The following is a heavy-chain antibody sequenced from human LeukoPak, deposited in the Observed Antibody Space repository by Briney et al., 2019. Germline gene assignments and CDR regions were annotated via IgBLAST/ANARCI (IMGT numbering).Heavy chain of an antibody. J-gene: IGHJ4*02. CDR1: GGSISSGSYY. D-gene: IGHD4-23*01. CDR3: ARNGGNWIDY. Sequence: SETLSLTCTVSGGSISSGSYYWSWIRQPAGKGLEWIGRIYTSGSTNYNPSLKSRVTISVDTSKNQFSLKLSSVTAADTAVYYCARNGGNWIDYWGQGTLVTVSS. V-gene: IGHV4-61*02. CDR2: IYTSGST.